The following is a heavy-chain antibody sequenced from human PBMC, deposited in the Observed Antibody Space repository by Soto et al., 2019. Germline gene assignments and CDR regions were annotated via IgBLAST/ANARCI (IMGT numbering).Heavy chain of an antibody. V-gene: IGHV6-1*01. CDR3: ARGGDWNSYSFDI. D-gene: IGHD3-16*01. CDR1: GDSVSSNSAA. Sequence: SQTLSLTCGISGDSVSSNSAAWNWIRQSPSRGLEWLGRTYYRSKWYNDYAVSVKSRITINPETSKNHFSLQLDSVTPEDTAVYYCARGGDWNSYSFDIWGQGTMVTVSS. CDR2: TYYRSKWYN. J-gene: IGHJ3*02.